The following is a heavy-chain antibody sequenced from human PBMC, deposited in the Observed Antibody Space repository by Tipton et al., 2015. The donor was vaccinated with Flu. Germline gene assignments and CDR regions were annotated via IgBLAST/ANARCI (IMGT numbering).Heavy chain of an antibody. Sequence: SLRLSCAASGFTFSSYWMSWVRQAPGKGLEWVVNIKQDGSEKYYVDSVKGRFTISRDNAKNSLYLQMNSLRAEDTAVYYCARQRGSYAMDVWGQGTTVTVSS. D-gene: IGHD5-12*01. CDR3: ARQRGSYAMDV. CDR1: GFTFSSYW. V-gene: IGHV3-7*01. CDR2: IKQDGSEK. J-gene: IGHJ6*02.